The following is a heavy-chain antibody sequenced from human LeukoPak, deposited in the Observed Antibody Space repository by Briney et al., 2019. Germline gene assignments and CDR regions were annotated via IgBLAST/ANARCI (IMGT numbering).Heavy chain of an antibody. CDR3: ARDTAGPAGIYDFDY. J-gene: IGHJ4*02. Sequence: SVKVSCKASGGTFSSYAISWVRQAPGQGLEWMGRIIPIFGIANNAQKFQGRVTITADKSTSTAYMEQSSLRSEDTAVYYCARDTAGPAGIYDFDYWGQGTLVTVSS. V-gene: IGHV1-69*04. CDR2: IIPIFGIA. CDR1: GGTFSSYA. D-gene: IGHD3-16*01.